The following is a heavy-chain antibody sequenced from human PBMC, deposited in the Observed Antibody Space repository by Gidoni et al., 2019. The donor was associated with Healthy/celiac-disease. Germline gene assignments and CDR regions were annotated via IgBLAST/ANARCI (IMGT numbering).Heavy chain of an antibody. J-gene: IGHJ4*02. Sequence: QVQRVEYGGGLVKPGGSLRLYCAASGFTFSDYYMSWIRRAPGKGLGWFSYISSSGSTIYYADSVKSRFTISRDNAKNSLYLQMNSLRAEDTAVYYCARVGEARDGYNYWGQGTLVTVSS. CDR2: ISSSGSTI. V-gene: IGHV3-11*01. CDR3: ARVGEARDGYNY. CDR1: GFTFSDYY. D-gene: IGHD5-12*01.